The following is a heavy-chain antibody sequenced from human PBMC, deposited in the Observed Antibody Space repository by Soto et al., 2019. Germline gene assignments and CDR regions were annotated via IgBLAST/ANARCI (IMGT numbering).Heavy chain of an antibody. J-gene: IGHJ5*02. CDR3: ARSVDP. CDR1: GGSISSGGYS. CDR2: IYYTGRT. V-gene: IGHV4-61*08. Sequence: SETLSLTCAVSGGSISSGGYSWSWIRQPPGKGLEWIGYIYYTGRTNYNPSLKSRVTISLDTSKNQFSLRLSSVTAADTAVYYCARSVDPWGQGTLVTVSS.